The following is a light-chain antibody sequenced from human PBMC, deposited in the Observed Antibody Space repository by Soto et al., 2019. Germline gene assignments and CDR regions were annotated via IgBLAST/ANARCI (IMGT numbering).Light chain of an antibody. CDR1: QSVSSNY. CDR2: GAS. Sequence: EIVLTQSPGTLSLSPGERATLSCMASQSVSSNYLAWYQQKPGQAPRLLIYGASSRATGIPDRFSGSGSGTEFTLTISRLEPEDFAVYYCQQYGGSPRTFGQGTKVDI. J-gene: IGKJ1*01. V-gene: IGKV3-20*01. CDR3: QQYGGSPRT.